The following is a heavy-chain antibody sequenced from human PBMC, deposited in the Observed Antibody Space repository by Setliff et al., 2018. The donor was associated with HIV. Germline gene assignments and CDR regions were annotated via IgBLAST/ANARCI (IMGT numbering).Heavy chain of an antibody. CDR2: ISVHNGNT. Sequence: GASVKVSCKASGYTFTNYGINWVRQAPGQGLEWMGWISVHNGNTNFAQNVPGRVTMTTDTSTSTAYMEVRSLRSDDTAVYYCARGYSSSSSYYYGMDVWGQGTMVTVSS. V-gene: IGHV1-18*01. J-gene: IGHJ6*02. CDR1: GYTFTNYG. CDR3: ARGYSSSSSYYYGMDV. D-gene: IGHD6-6*01.